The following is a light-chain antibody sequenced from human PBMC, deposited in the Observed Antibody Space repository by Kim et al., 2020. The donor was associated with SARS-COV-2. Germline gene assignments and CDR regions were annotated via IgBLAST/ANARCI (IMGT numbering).Light chain of an antibody. Sequence: SSNYLAGYQQKPGQAPRLLIYGASSRATGIPDRFSGSGSATDFTLIISRLEPEDFEVYYCQQYGSSLLTFGGGTKVDIK. CDR1: SSNY. CDR3: QQYGSSLLT. J-gene: IGKJ4*01. V-gene: IGKV3-20*01. CDR2: GAS.